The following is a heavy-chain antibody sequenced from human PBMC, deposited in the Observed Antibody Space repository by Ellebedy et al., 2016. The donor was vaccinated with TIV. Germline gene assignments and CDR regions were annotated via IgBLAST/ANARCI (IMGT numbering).Heavy chain of an antibody. CDR1: GFTFGNRA. CDR3: SKDRGDGYNYVS. V-gene: IGHV3-49*03. D-gene: IGHD5-24*01. J-gene: IGHJ5*02. CDR2: IRSTPFGGTT. Sequence: GESLKISCSGFGFTFGNRAVSWFRQAPGKGLEWVGFIRSTPFGGTTEYAASVKGRFTISRDDSESVAYLQMNSLKIEDTAMYYCSKDRGDGYNYVSWGQGTLVTVSS.